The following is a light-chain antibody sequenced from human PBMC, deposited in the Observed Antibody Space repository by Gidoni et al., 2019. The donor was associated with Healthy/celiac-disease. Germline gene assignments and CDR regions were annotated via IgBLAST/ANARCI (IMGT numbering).Light chain of an antibody. V-gene: IGLV3-19*01. CDR3: NSRDSRGNHYV. J-gene: IGLJ1*01. CDR2: GKN. Sequence: SSELTQDPAVSVALGQTVRITCQGDSLRSYYASWYQQKPGQAPVLVIYGKNNRPSGIPDRFSGSSSGNTASLTITGAQAEDEADYYCNSRDSRGNHYVFGTGPKVTVL. CDR1: SLRSYY.